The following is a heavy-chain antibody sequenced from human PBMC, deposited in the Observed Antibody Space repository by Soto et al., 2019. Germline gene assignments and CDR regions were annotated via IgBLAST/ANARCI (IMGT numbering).Heavy chain of an antibody. D-gene: IGHD3-3*01. J-gene: IGHJ5*02. CDR1: GYTFTSYG. CDR3: AREGYDFWSGYALGWFDP. CDR2: ISAYNGNT. Sequence: ASVKVSCKASGYTFTSYGISWVRQASGQGLEWMGWISAYNGNTNYAQKLQGRVTMTTDTSTSTAYMELRSLRSDDTAVYYCAREGYDFWSGYALGWFDPWGQGTLVTVSS. V-gene: IGHV1-18*01.